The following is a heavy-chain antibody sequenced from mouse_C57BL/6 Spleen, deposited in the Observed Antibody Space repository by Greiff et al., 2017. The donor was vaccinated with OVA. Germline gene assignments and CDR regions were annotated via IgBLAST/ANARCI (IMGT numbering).Heavy chain of an antibody. J-gene: IGHJ2*01. CDR3: ARAYYGSSVDY. V-gene: IGHV1-4*01. CDR2: INPSSGYT. Sequence: QVQLQQSGAELARPGASVKMSCKASGYTFTSYTMHWVKQRPGQGLEWIGYINPSSGYTKYNQKFKDKATLTADKSSSTAYMQLSSLTSEDAAVYYCARAYYGSSVDYWGQGTTLTVSS. CDR1: GYTFTSYT. D-gene: IGHD1-1*01.